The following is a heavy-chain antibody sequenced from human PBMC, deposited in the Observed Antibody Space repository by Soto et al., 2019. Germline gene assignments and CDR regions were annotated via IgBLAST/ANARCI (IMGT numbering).Heavy chain of an antibody. CDR3: ARRGSGSYYDC. D-gene: IGHD1-26*01. Sequence: EVQLLESGGGLVQPGGSLRLSCAASGFTFSNYAMNWVRQAPVKGLEWVSVISGSGDSTYLADSVKGRFTISRDNSKNTVYLQLNSLRAEDTAVYYCARRGSGSYYDCWGQGTLVTVSS. V-gene: IGHV3-23*01. CDR1: GFTFSNYA. CDR2: ISGSGDST. J-gene: IGHJ4*02.